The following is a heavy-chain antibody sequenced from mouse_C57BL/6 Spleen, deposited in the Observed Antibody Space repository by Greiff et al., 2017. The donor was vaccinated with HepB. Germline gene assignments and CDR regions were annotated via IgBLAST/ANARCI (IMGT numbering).Heavy chain of an antibody. CDR2: IWSDGST. CDR3: ARQGYGYGHWYFDV. D-gene: IGHD2-2*01. CDR1: GFSLTSYG. V-gene: IGHV2-6-1*01. J-gene: IGHJ1*03. Sequence: VKLMESGPGLVAPSQSLSITCTVSGFSLTSYGVHWVRQPPGKGLEWLVVIWSDGSTTYNSALKSRLSISKDNSKSQVFLKMNSLQTDHTAMYYCARQGYGYGHWYFDVWGTGTTVTVSS.